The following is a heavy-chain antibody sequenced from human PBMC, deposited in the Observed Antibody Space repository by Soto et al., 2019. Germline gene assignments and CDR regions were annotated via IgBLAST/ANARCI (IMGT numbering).Heavy chain of an antibody. CDR2: IGGSGYST. CDR1: GFAFSSYA. J-gene: IGHJ4*02. Sequence: EVQLLESGGGLVQPGGSLRLSCAASGFAFSSYAMSWVRQAPGKGLGWVSGIGGSGYSTHYVDSVRGRFIISRDNSKNPITRQLNSLRVEDTAIYYCARAEDDYGDQDHFDFWGQGTLVTVSS. CDR3: ARAEDDYGDQDHFDF. D-gene: IGHD4-17*01. V-gene: IGHV3-23*01.